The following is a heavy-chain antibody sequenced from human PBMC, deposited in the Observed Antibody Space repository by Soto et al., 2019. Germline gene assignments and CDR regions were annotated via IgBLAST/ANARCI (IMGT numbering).Heavy chain of an antibody. CDR3: ARISNLGEPFDY. CDR2: ISYDGSNK. J-gene: IGHJ4*02. D-gene: IGHD3-3*01. Sequence: GGSLRLSCAASGFTFSSYAMHWVRQAPGKGLEWVAVISYDGSNKYYADSVKGRFTISRDNSKNTLYLQMNSLRAEDTAVYYCARISNLGEPFDYWGQGTLVTVSS. CDR1: GFTFSSYA. V-gene: IGHV3-30-3*02.